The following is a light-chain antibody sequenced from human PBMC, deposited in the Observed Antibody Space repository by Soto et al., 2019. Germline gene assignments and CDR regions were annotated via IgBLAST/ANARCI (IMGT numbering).Light chain of an antibody. CDR3: QHYDGSPIT. J-gene: IGKJ5*01. CDR1: QSVTNY. Sequence: EIFLTQSPDTLSLSPGERATLSCRASQSVTNYIAWYQQKPGQAPRLLIYGASSRATGIPDRFRGSGSGTDFTLTISRLEPEDFAVYYCQHYDGSPITFGHGTRLEIK. CDR2: GAS. V-gene: IGKV3-20*01.